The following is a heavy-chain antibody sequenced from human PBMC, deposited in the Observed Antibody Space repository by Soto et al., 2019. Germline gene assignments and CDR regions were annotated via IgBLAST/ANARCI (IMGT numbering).Heavy chain of an antibody. Sequence: ASVKVSCKASGYTFTSYGISWVRQAPGQGLEWMGWISAYNGNTNYAQKLQGRVTMTTDTSTSTAYMELRSLRSDDTAVYYCARVCIVDHVYGQWLDQWGQGILSTVFS. D-gene: IGHD3-10*01. CDR3: ARVCIVDHVYGQWLDQ. J-gene: IGHJ5*02. CDR2: ISAYNGNT. CDR1: GYTFTSYG. V-gene: IGHV1-18*01.